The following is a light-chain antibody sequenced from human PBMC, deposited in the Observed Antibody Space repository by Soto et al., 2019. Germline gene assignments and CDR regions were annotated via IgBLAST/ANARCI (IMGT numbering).Light chain of an antibody. CDR3: ATWDDSLHVCV. V-gene: IGLV1-44*01. CDR2: TNN. CDR1: KSDIGSNT. Sequence: QSALTQPPSASGTPGQRVTISCSGGKSDIGSNTVYWFQQFPGTAPRLVIYTNNQRPSGVPDRFSGSKSGTSASLVISGLQSEDEADYYCATWDDSLHVCVFGGGTKVTVL. J-gene: IGLJ3*02.